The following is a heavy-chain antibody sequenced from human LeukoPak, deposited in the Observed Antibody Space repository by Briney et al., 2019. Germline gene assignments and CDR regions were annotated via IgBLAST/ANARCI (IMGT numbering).Heavy chain of an antibody. CDR3: ATLDCSGGSCYGDAFDI. V-gene: IGHV3-30*02. CDR1: GFTFSSYD. CDR2: IRYDGSNK. D-gene: IGHD2-15*01. Sequence: GGSLRLSCAASGFTFSSYDMHWVRQAPGKGLEWVAFIRYDGSNKYYADSVKGRFTISRDNSKNTLYLQMNSLRAEDTAVYYCATLDCSGGSCYGDAFDIWGQGTMVTVSS. J-gene: IGHJ3*02.